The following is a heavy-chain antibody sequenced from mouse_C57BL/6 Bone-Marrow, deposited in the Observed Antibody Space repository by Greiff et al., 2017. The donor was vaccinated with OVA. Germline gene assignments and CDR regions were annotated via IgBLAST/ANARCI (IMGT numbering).Heavy chain of an antibody. V-gene: IGHV1-82*01. CDR3: ASSPYYGSSYRYFDV. Sequence: QVQLKESGPELVKPGASVKISCKASGYAFSSYWMHWVKQRPGKGLEWIGRIYPGDGDTNYNGKFKGKATLTADKSSRTAYMQLSSLTSEDSAVYFCASSPYYGSSYRYFDVWGTGTTVTVSS. J-gene: IGHJ1*03. CDR1: GYAFSSYW. CDR2: IYPGDGDT. D-gene: IGHD1-1*01.